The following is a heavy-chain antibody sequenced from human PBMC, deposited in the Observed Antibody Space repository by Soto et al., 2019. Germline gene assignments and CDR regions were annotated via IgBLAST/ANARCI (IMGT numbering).Heavy chain of an antibody. CDR1: GDSVSSNSAA. V-gene: IGHV6-1*01. D-gene: IGHD1-26*01. CDR2: TYYRSKWYN. CDR3: ARDRTPYSGSYPEYFQH. Sequence: SQTLSLTCVISGDSVSSNSAAWNWIRQSPSRGLEWLGRTYYRSKWYNDYAVSVKGRITINPDTSKNQFSLQLNSVTPEDTAVYYCARDRTPYSGSYPEYFQHWGQGSLVTVSS. J-gene: IGHJ1*01.